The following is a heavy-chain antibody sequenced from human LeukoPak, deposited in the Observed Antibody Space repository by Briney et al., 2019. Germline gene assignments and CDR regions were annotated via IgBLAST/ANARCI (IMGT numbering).Heavy chain of an antibody. D-gene: IGHD6-19*01. CDR3: ARRSGAVAGPAFDY. V-gene: IGHV5-10-1*01. CDR2: IDPSDSYT. J-gene: IGHJ4*02. CDR1: GYSFTSYW. Sequence: GESLKISCQGSGYSFTSYWLSWVRQLPRKGLEWMGRIDPSDSYTNYSPSFQGHVTISADKSISTAYLQWSSLKASDTAMYYCARRSGAVAGPAFDYWGQGTLVTVSS.